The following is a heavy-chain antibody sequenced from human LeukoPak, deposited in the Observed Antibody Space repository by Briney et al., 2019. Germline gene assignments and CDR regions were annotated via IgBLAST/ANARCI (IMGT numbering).Heavy chain of an antibody. CDR1: GYSFTSYW. CDR2: IYPGDSDT. Sequence: GESLKISCKGSGYSFTSYWIGWVRQMPGKGVEWMGIIYPGDSDTRYSPSFQGQVTISAEKSISTAYLQWSSLKASDTAMYYCARHVSMVRGVISSGFWFDPWGQGTLVTVSS. D-gene: IGHD3-10*01. V-gene: IGHV5-51*01. J-gene: IGHJ5*02. CDR3: ARHVSMVRGVISSGFWFDP.